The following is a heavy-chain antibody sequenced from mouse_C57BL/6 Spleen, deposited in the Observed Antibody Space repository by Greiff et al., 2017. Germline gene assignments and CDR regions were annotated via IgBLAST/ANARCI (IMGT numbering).Heavy chain of an antibody. V-gene: IGHV1-64*01. J-gene: IGHJ1*03. D-gene: IGHD1-1*01. Sequence: QVQLQQPGAELVKPGASVKLSCKASGYTFTSYWMHWVKQRPGQGLEWIGMIHPNSGSTNYNEKFKSKATLTVDKSSSTAYMQLSSLTSEDSAVYCCARDGVLRWYFDVWGTGATVTVSS. CDR1: GYTFTSYW. CDR2: IHPNSGST. CDR3: ARDGVLRWYFDV.